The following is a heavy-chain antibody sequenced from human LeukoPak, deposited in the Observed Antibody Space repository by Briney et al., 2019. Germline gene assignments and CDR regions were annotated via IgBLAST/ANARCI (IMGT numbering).Heavy chain of an antibody. CDR2: ISYDGSNK. CDR3: AAYIVHGY. CDR1: GFTFSSYA. Sequence: PGRSLRLSCAASGFTFSSYAMHWVRQAPGKGLEWVAVISYDGSNKYYADCVKGRFTISRDNSKNTLYLQMNSLRAEDTAVYYCAAYIVHGYWGQGTLVTVSS. J-gene: IGHJ4*02. D-gene: IGHD2-15*01. V-gene: IGHV3-30-3*01.